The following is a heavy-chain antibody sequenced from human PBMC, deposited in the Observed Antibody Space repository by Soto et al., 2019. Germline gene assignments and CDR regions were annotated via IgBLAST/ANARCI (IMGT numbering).Heavy chain of an antibody. CDR1: GFTFSTYW. V-gene: IGHV3-74*01. D-gene: IGHD3-22*01. Sequence: GGSLRLSCAASGFTFSTYWMHWVRQPPGRGLVWVSRVKSDGIGANYADSVMGRFTISRDNAKNTVFLQMNGLRAEDTAIYYCARAYDDNPSGFDYWGLGTPVTVSS. J-gene: IGHJ4*02. CDR3: ARAYDDNPSGFDY. CDR2: VKSDGIGA.